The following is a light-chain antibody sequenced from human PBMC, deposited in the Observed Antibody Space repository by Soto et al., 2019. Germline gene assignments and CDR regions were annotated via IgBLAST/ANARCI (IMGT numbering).Light chain of an antibody. V-gene: IGKV1-5*03. Sequence: DIQMTQSPSTLSASVGDRVTITCRASQGISSWLAWYQQKPGKAPKLLIYLASSLESGVPSRFSGSGSGTEFTLTISNLQPDDFATYYCQQSNTYSWTFGQGTKVDIK. CDR2: LAS. J-gene: IGKJ1*01. CDR3: QQSNTYSWT. CDR1: QGISSW.